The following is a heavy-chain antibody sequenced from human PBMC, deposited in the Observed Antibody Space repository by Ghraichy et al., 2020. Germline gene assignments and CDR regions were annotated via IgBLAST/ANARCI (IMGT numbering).Heavy chain of an antibody. CDR1: GFSFSDSN. Sequence: LSLTCVGSGFSFSDSNMNWVRQSPGKGLEWVSYITWSSRSIFYADSVKGRFTISRDNAQNSLYLQMNNLRDEDTAVYYCARASTVVRFYYYDGMDVWGQGTTVTVSS. V-gene: IGHV3-48*02. D-gene: IGHD4-23*01. CDR3: ARASTVVRFYYYDGMDV. J-gene: IGHJ6*02. CDR2: ITWSSRSI.